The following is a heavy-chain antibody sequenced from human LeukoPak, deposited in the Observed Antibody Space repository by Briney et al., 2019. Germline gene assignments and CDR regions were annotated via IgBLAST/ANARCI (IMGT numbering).Heavy chain of an antibody. V-gene: IGHV3-74*01. CDR3: ARDYAVGESFDI. D-gene: IGHD3-16*01. J-gene: IGHJ3*02. CDR1: GFTFSSYW. CDR2: ITSDGSST. Sequence: QPGGSLRLSCAASGFTFSSYWMHWVRQAPGEGLVWVARITSDGSSTSHADSVKGRFTISRDNAKSTLYLQMNSLRAEDTAVYYCARDYAVGESFDIWGQGTLVTVSS.